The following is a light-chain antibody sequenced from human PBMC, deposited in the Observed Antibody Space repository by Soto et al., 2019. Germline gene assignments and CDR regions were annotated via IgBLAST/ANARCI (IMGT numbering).Light chain of an antibody. CDR1: QRVSSSY. V-gene: IGKV3-20*01. Sequence: EIVLTQSPGTLSLSPGERATLSCRASQRVSSSYLAWYQQKPGQAPRLLIYGASSRATGLPDRFSGSGSGTDFTLTISRLEPEDFAMYYCQQYGSSPYTFGQGTQLEIK. CDR2: GAS. CDR3: QQYGSSPYT. J-gene: IGKJ2*01.